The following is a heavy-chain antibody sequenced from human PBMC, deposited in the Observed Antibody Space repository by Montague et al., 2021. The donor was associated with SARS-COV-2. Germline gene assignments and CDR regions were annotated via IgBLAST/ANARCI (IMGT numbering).Heavy chain of an antibody. Sequence: SETLSLTCTVSGGSISTYYWSWIRQPAGKGLEWIGRIYTNETTNYNPSLKSRVTMSVDTSKNQFSLKLTSVTAADTAVYYCARTFWGSWFGESWFGPWGQGTLVTVPS. V-gene: IGHV4-4*07. CDR3: ARTFWGSWFGESWFGP. J-gene: IGHJ5*02. CDR1: GGSISTYY. CDR2: IYTNETT. D-gene: IGHD3-10*01.